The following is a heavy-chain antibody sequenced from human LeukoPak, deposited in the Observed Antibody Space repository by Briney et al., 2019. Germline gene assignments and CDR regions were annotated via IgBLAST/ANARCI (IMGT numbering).Heavy chain of an antibody. J-gene: IGHJ4*02. Sequence: GGSLRLSCVVSGLTVSNNYMSWVRQAPGKGLEWVSAFYSGGNTYYAGSVKGRFIISRDSSKNTLYLQMNNLRPEDTAMYYCAKLPSSGWLDYWGQGTLVTVSS. CDR3: AKLPSSGWLDY. CDR2: FYSGGNT. D-gene: IGHD6-19*01. V-gene: IGHV3-53*01. CDR1: GLTVSNNY.